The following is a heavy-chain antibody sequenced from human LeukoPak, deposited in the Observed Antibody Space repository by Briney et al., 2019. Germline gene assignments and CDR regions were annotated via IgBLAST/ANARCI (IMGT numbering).Heavy chain of an antibody. J-gene: IGHJ4*02. CDR1: GFTFSSYS. V-gene: IGHV3-21*01. CDR2: ISSSSSYI. D-gene: IGHD3-10*01. CDR3: ARRITMVRGVRFFDY. Sequence: GGSLRLSCAASGFTFSSYSMNWVRQAPGKGLEWVSSISSSSSYIYYADSVKGRFTISRDNAKNSLYLQMNSLRAEDTAVYYCARRITMVRGVRFFDYWGQGTLVTVSS.